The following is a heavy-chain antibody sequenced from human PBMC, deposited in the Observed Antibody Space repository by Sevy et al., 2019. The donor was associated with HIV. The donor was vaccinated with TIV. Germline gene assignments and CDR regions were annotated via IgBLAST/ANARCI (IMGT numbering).Heavy chain of an antibody. Sequence: GGSLRLYCTASGFTFSAYAMTWFRQAPGKGLECVSTISGVDSSTCYADSVKGRFIISRDNSKNTPYLEMNSLRVDDTAVYFCAKNGGLYFDSSNYDWGQGTLVTVSS. CDR2: ISGVDSST. CDR1: GFTFSAYA. V-gene: IGHV3-23*01. J-gene: IGHJ4*02. D-gene: IGHD3-22*01. CDR3: AKNGGLYFDSSNYD.